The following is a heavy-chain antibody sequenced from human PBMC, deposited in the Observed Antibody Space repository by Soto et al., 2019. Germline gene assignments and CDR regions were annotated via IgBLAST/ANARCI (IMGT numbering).Heavy chain of an antibody. CDR2: INHSGST. J-gene: IGHJ6*03. CDR1: GGSFSGYY. D-gene: IGHD3-3*01. V-gene: IGHV4-34*01. CDR3: AREKGITIFGGSYYYYMDV. Sequence: TSETLSLTCAVYGGSFSGYYWSWIRQPPGKRLEWIGEINHSGSTNYNPSLKSRVTISVDTSKNQFSLKLSSVTAADTAVYYCAREKGITIFGGSYYYYMDVWGKGTTVTVSS.